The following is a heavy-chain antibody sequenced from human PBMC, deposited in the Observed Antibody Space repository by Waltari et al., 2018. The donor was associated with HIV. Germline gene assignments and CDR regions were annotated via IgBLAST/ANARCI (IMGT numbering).Heavy chain of an antibody. D-gene: IGHD1-26*01. V-gene: IGHV4-38-2*02. CDR3: ARAVPGATDAFDI. CDR2: IYHSGST. CDR1: GYSISSGYY. J-gene: IGHJ3*02. Sequence: QVQLQESGPGLVKTSETLSLTCTVSGYSISSGYYWGWIRQPPGKGLEWIGSIYHSGSTYYNPSLKSRVTISVDTSKNQFSLKLSSVTAADTAVYYCARAVPGATDAFDIWGQGTMVTVSS.